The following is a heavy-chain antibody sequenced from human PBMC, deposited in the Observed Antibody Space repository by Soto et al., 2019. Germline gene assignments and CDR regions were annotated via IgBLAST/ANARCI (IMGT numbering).Heavy chain of an antibody. J-gene: IGHJ5*02. CDR2: VSHSGRT. D-gene: IGHD5-12*01. CDR1: GGSISPYS. CDR3: ARLLGGYEGYGGWFAP. V-gene: IGHV4-59*01. Sequence: QVHLVESGPGLVKPSETLSLTCTISGGSISPYSWTWIRQSPGKGLEWIGYVSHSGRTFYTPSLKSRLTMSLDTSRSQFSLRLKSVSAADTAVYYCARLLGGYEGYGGWFAPWGQGTLVTVSS.